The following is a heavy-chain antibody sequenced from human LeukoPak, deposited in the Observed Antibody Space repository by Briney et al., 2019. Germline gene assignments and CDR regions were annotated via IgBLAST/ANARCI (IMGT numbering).Heavy chain of an antibody. CDR1: GGSISSSSYY. V-gene: IGHV4-39*01. Sequence: SETLSLTCTVSGGSISSSSYYWGWIRQPPGKGLEWIGSIYYSGSTYYNPSLKSRVTISVDTSKNQFSLKLSSVTAAGTAVYYCARRGAWSGYGYFDYWGQGTLVTVSS. J-gene: IGHJ4*02. D-gene: IGHD3-3*01. CDR2: IYYSGST. CDR3: ARRGAWSGYGYFDY.